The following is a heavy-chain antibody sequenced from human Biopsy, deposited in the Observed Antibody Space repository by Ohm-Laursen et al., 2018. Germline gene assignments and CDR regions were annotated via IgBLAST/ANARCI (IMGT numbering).Heavy chain of an antibody. D-gene: IGHD3-3*01. CDR3: ATPFQYYDSWGGYPPFDH. J-gene: IGHJ4*02. CDR2: IIAVSGLV. V-gene: IGHV1-69*10. Sequence: ASVKVSCKASGGTFSDYAISWVRQAPGEGLEWMGGIIAVSGLVNYAPKFQGRVSITADKSTTTAYMELSNLKSEDTAVYYCATPFQYYDSWGGYPPFDHWGQGTLVTVSS. CDR1: GGTFSDYA.